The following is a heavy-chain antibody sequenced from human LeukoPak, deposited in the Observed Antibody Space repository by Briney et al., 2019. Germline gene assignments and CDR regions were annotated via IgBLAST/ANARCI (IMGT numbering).Heavy chain of an antibody. J-gene: IGHJ4*02. CDR1: GSSISSYY. Sequence: SETLSLTCTVSGSSISSYYWSWIRQPPGKGLEWIGYIYYSGSTNYNPSLKSRVTISVDTSKNQFSLKLSSVTAADTAVYYCARHVPLYYYDSSGYSFDYWGQGTLVTVSS. D-gene: IGHD3-22*01. V-gene: IGHV4-59*08. CDR3: ARHVPLYYYDSSGYSFDY. CDR2: IYYSGST.